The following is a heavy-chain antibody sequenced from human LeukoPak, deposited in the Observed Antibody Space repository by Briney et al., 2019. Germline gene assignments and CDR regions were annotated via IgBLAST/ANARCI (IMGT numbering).Heavy chain of an antibody. CDR1: GFTFSACS. J-gene: IGHJ4*02. CDR3: ASYCSGGSCYSKWYYFDY. CDR2: ISSDSAYI. V-gene: IGHV3-21*01. D-gene: IGHD2-15*01. Sequence: PGGSLRLSCAASGFTFSACSMNWVRQAPGKGLEWGSVISSDSAYIYYADSVKGRFTVSRDNAKNSLSLHMSSLRAEDTGVYYCASYCSGGSCYSKWYYFDYWGQGTLVTVSS.